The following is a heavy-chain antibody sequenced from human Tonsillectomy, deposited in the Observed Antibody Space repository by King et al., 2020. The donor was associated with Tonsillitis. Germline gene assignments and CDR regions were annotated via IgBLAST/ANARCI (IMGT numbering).Heavy chain of an antibody. V-gene: IGHV4-39*01. CDR2: MYYSGTI. Sequence: QLQESGPGVVKPSETLSLTCTVSGGSIGSSDHYWAWIRQPPGKGLEWIGYMYYSGTIFYNPSLKSRVTISGGTSENLFSLKLSSVTAADTAVYFCARSVSGRFDLWGQGALVTVS. D-gene: IGHD1-26*01. CDR1: GGSIGSSDHY. CDR3: ARSVSGRFDL. J-gene: IGHJ4*02.